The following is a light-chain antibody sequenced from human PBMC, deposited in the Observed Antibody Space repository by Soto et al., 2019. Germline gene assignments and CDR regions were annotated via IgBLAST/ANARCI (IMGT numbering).Light chain of an antibody. CDR2: EVN. V-gene: IGLV2-14*01. CDR3: NAYTRSDTWI. CDR1: SSDVGAYNH. J-gene: IGLJ2*01. Sequence: QSALTQPASVSGSPGQSITISCTGTSSDVGAYNHVSWYQQHPGKAPKLMIYEVNNRPSGVSNRFSGSKSANTASLTISGLQAEDEAYYYCNAYTRSDTWIFGGGTKLTVL.